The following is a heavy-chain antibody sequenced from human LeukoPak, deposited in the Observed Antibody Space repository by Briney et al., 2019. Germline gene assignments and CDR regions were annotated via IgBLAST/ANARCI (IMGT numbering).Heavy chain of an antibody. J-gene: IGHJ4*02. CDR2: INPNSGGT. CDR3: ARDTDDSSSSLDY. CDR1: GYTFTGYY. D-gene: IGHD6-6*01. V-gene: IGHV1-2*04. Sequence: ASVKVSCKASGYTFTGYYMHWVRQAPGQGLEWMGWINPNSGGTNYAQKFQGWVTMTRDTSISTAYMELSRLRSDDTAVYYCARDTDDSSSSLDYWGQGTLVTVSS.